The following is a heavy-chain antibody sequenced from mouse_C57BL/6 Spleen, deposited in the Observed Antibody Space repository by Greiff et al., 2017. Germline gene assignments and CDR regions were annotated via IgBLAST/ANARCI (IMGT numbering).Heavy chain of an antibody. J-gene: IGHJ1*03. CDR1: GYTFTDYE. V-gene: IGHV1-15*01. Sequence: QVQLQQSGAELVRPGASVTLSCKASGYTFTDYEMHWVKQTPVHGLEWIGAIDPETGGTAYNQKFKGKAILTAAKSSSTAYMERRSLTSEDSAVYYCTRSPNWGYWYFEVWGTRTTVTVTP. D-gene: IGHD4-1*01. CDR3: TRSPNWGYWYFEV. CDR2: IDPETGGT.